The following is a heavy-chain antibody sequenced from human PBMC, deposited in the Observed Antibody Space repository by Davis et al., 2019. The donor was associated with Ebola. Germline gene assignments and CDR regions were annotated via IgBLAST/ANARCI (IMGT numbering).Heavy chain of an antibody. V-gene: IGHV1-69*04. CDR1: GGTFSSYA. Sequence: SVKVSCKASGGTFSSYAISWVRQAPGQGLEWMGRIIPILGIANYAQKFQGRVTITADKSTSTAYMELSSLRSEDTAVYYCARGQQLVLSPEYYFDYWGQGTLVTVSS. J-gene: IGHJ4*02. D-gene: IGHD6-13*01. CDR3: ARGQQLVLSPEYYFDY. CDR2: IIPILGIA.